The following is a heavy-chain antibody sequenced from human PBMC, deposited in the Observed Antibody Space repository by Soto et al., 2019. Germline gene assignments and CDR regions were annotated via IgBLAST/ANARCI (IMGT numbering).Heavy chain of an antibody. Sequence: EVQLLESGGGLVQPGGSLRLSCAASGFTFSSYTMSWVRQAPGKGLEWVSAISGSGGSTYYADSVKGRFTISRDNSKNTLYLQMNSLRAEDTAVYYCAKSGSGWYHAFDIWGQGTMVTVSS. CDR3: AKSGSGWYHAFDI. CDR1: GFTFSSYT. J-gene: IGHJ3*02. V-gene: IGHV3-23*01. D-gene: IGHD6-19*01. CDR2: ISGSGGST.